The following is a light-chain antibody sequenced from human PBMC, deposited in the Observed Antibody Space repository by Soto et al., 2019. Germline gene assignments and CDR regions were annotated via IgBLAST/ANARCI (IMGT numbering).Light chain of an antibody. Sequence: QSALTQPASVSGSPGQSITISCTGTSSDVGSYNLVSWYQQHPGKAPKLMIYEGSKRPSGVSNRFSGSKSGNTASLTIAGLQADEEADYYCCSYAGSHVVFGGGTKLTVL. CDR3: CSYAGSHVV. V-gene: IGLV2-23*01. CDR1: SSDVGSYNL. J-gene: IGLJ2*01. CDR2: EGS.